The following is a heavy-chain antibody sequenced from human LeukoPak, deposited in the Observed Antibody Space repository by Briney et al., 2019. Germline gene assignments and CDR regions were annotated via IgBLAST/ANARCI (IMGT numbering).Heavy chain of an antibody. Sequence: ASVKVSCKASGGTFGSYAISWVRQAPGQGLEWMGRIIPILGIANYAQKFQGRVTITADKSTSTAYMELSSLRSEDTAVYYCARDRRIAASGTDYWGQGTLVTVSS. J-gene: IGHJ4*02. CDR2: IIPILGIA. CDR1: GGTFGSYA. D-gene: IGHD6-13*01. V-gene: IGHV1-69*04. CDR3: ARDRRIAASGTDY.